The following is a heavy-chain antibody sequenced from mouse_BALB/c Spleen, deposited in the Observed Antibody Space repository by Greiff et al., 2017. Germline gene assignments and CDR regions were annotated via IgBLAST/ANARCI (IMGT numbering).Heavy chain of an antibody. D-gene: IGHD1-1*01. Sequence: EVKLVESGGGLVKPGGSLKLSCAASGFTFSDYYMYWVRQTPEKRLEWVATISDGGSYTYYPDSVKGRFTISRDNAKNNLYLQMSSLKSEDTAMYYCARDPTVVEGMDYWGQGTSVTVSS. CDR1: GFTFSDYY. CDR2: ISDGGSYT. CDR3: ARDPTVVEGMDY. V-gene: IGHV5-4*02. J-gene: IGHJ4*01.